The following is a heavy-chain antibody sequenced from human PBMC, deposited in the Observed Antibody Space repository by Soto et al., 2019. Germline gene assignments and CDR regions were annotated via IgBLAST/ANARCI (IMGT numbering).Heavy chain of an antibody. CDR2: ICGSDNI. V-gene: IGHV3-21*01. D-gene: IGHD3-16*01. J-gene: IGHJ6*01. CDR3: AKDMGGQGMDV. Sequence: EMQLVESGGDLVKPGGSLRLSCTASGFTFINYSMHWVRQPPGKGLEWVSRICGSDNIHYDDSVKGRFTISRDNAKNSSFMQMNSLGANDTAMYYGAKDMGGQGMDVWGQGNTVTDAS. CDR1: GFTFINYS.